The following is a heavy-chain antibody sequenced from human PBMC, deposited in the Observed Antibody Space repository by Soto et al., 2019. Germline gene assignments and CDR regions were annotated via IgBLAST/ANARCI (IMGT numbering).Heavy chain of an antibody. Sequence: VQLVQSGAEVKKPGASVKVSCKASGYTFTSYDINWVRQATGQGLEWMGWMNPNSGNTGYAQKFQGRVTMTRKTSISTAYMELSSLRSADTAVYYCARGIYSSTSGWFDPWGQGTLVTVSS. J-gene: IGHJ5*02. V-gene: IGHV1-8*01. CDR3: ARGIYSSTSGWFDP. D-gene: IGHD6-19*01. CDR1: GYTFTSYD. CDR2: MNPNSGNT.